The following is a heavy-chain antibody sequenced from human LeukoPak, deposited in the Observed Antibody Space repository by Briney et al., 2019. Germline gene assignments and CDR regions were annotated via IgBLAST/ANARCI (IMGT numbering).Heavy chain of an antibody. CDR3: ARGGIVGSRTNWFDP. Sequence: SESLSLTCTVSGGSIRSYYWSWIRQPPGKGLECIGYIYYIGSTNYNPSLKSRVTISLDTSKSQFSLKLTSVTPADTAVYYCARGGIVGSRTNWFDPWGQGILVTVSS. D-gene: IGHD1-26*01. CDR2: IYYIGST. V-gene: IGHV4-59*01. J-gene: IGHJ5*02. CDR1: GGSIRSYY.